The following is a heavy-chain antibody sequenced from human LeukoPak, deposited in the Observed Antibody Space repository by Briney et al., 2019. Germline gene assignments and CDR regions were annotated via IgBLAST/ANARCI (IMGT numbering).Heavy chain of an antibody. CDR1: GGSFSGYY. CDR2: INHSGST. Sequence: SETLSLTCAVYGGSFSGYYWSWIRQPPGKGLEWIGEINHSGSTNYNPSLKSRVTISVDTSKNQFSLKLSSVTAADTAVYYCARVGAQIAAAPARFDPWGQGTLVTVSS. CDR3: ARVGAQIAAAPARFDP. V-gene: IGHV4-34*01. J-gene: IGHJ5*02. D-gene: IGHD6-13*01.